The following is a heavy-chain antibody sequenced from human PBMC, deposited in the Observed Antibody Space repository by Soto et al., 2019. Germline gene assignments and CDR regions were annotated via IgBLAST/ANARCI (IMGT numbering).Heavy chain of an antibody. D-gene: IGHD6-13*01. CDR1: GYTFSNYG. V-gene: IGHV1-18*01. Sequence: QVQLVQSGAEVKKPGASVKVSCKASGYTFSNYGISWVRQAPGQGPEWMGWISGYNGNTNYAQTLQGRVTMTTDTSTSTAYMELRSLRSYDTAIYYCARGGSSWSAEYYQHWGQGTLVIVSS. CDR2: ISGYNGNT. CDR3: ARGGSSWSAEYYQH. J-gene: IGHJ1*01.